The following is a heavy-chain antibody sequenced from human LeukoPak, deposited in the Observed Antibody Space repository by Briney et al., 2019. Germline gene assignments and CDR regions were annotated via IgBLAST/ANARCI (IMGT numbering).Heavy chain of an antibody. Sequence: SETLSLTCTVSGVSVSSGYFHWSWIRQAPGKGLEWIGHDGHTNYNPSLRSRVTISIDTSSNQFSLRLNSVTAADTGVVYCAAFYFGGGGRGHWGPGTLVTVSS. J-gene: IGHJ4*02. CDR2: DGHT. CDR3: AAFYFGGGGRGH. V-gene: IGHV4-61*01. CDR1: GVSVSSGYFH. D-gene: IGHD2-21*01.